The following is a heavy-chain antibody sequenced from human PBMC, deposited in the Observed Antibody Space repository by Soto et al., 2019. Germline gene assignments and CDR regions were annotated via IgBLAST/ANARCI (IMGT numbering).Heavy chain of an antibody. Sequence: PSQTLSLTCAISGDSVSSNSAAWNWIRQSPSRGLEWLGRTYYRSKWYNDYAVSVKSRITINPDTSKSQFSLQLNSVTPEDTAVYYFARHIQRRNSIDFDYWGQGTLVTVSS. V-gene: IGHV6-1*01. CDR3: ARHIQRRNSIDFDY. CDR2: TYYRSKWYN. D-gene: IGHD6-6*01. CDR1: GDSVSSNSAA. J-gene: IGHJ4*02.